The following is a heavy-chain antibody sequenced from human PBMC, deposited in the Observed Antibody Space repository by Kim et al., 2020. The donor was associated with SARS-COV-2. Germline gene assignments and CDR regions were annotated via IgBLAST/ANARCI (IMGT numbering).Heavy chain of an antibody. CDR2: ISSSSSYI. CDR1: GFTFSSYS. J-gene: IGHJ6*02. V-gene: IGHV3-21*01. CDR3: ARDRERLPQGSYYYGMDV. D-gene: IGHD1-26*01. Sequence: GGSLRLSCAASGFTFSSYSMNWVRQAPGKGLEWVSSISSSSSYIYYADSVKGRFTISRDNAKNSLYLQMNSLRAEDMAVYYCARDRERLPQGSYYYGMDVWGQGTTVTVSS.